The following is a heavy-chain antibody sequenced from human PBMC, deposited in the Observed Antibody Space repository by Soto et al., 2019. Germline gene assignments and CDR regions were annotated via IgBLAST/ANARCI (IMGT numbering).Heavy chain of an antibody. Sequence: QVQLVESGGGLVKPGGSLRLSCAASGFTFSDYYMSWLRQAPGKGLEWVSYISSSGSTIYYADSVKGRFTISRDHAKNSLYLQINNLRAEDTAVYYCARRHVSTMIVRLWGQGTLVIFAS. CDR3: ARRHVSTMIVRL. V-gene: IGHV3-11*01. CDR2: ISSSGSTI. J-gene: IGHJ4*02. CDR1: GFTFSDYY. D-gene: IGHD3-22*01.